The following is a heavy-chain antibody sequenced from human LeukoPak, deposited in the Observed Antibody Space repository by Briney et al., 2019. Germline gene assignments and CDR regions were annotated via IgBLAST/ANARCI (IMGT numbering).Heavy chain of an antibody. V-gene: IGHV3-33*08. Sequence: GGSLRLSCAASGFTFSSYGMHWVRQAPGKGLEWVAVIWNDGTNKFYADSVKGRFTIPRDDSKNTLSLQMNSLRVDDMAVYYCARDSGHSGYHYAFDIWGQGTTVTVSS. D-gene: IGHD5-12*01. J-gene: IGHJ3*02. CDR3: ARDSGHSGYHYAFDI. CDR1: GFTFSSYG. CDR2: IWNDGTNK.